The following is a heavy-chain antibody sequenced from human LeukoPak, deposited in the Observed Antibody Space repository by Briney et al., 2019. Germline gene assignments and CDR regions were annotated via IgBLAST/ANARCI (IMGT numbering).Heavy chain of an antibody. Sequence: GGSLRLSCAISGFFFNTNGMNWVRQSPGKGVEWLAVVAGDDESTYYVDSVKGLFAISRDNSQNPVFLHMNSLRVEDTAVYYCAGGVYWSLDYWGQGTPVTVSS. CDR3: AGGVYWSLDY. CDR1: GFFFNTNG. D-gene: IGHD1-1*01. V-gene: IGHV3-23*01. CDR2: VAGDDEST. J-gene: IGHJ4*02.